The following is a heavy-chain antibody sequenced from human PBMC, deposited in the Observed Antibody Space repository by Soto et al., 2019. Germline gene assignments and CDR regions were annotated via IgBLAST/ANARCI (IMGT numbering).Heavy chain of an antibody. J-gene: IGHJ4*02. D-gene: IGHD2-2*01. CDR2: ITSGGSNI. CDR3: ARGVSVASTPGRSHFFDY. Sequence: PWGSLSGNCAASGFSVSGVSVNWVSQAPGKALEWVSSITSGGSNIFYADSVKGRFTISRDTAKNSLYLQMNSLRAEDTALYYCARGVSVASTPGRSHFFDYWSQGSLVTVSS. V-gene: IGHV3-21*01. CDR1: GFSVSGVS.